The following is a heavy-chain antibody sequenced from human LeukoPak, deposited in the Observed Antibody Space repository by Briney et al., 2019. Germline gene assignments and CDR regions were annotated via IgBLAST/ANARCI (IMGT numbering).Heavy chain of an antibody. CDR2: ISDGGGST. J-gene: IGHJ6*03. CDR1: GFILSHFA. D-gene: IGHD2-21*02. Sequence: HSGGSLRLSCAASGFILSHFAMTWVRQAPGKGLEWISAISDGGGSTYYADSVKGRFTISRYNSKNTLSLQMNSLRAEDSAIYYCAKGRDSYYSHYYMDVWGKGTAVTVS. V-gene: IGHV3-23*01. CDR3: AKGRDSYYSHYYMDV.